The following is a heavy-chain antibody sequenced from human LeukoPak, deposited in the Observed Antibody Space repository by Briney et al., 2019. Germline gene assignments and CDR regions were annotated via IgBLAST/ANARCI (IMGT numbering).Heavy chain of an antibody. V-gene: IGHV3-23*01. CDR3: AKGQNYYDYSGLHI. Sequence: GGSLRLSCAASGISFSGNAMSWVRQAPGKGLEWVSGVSGSGGGTYYADSVKGRFTISRDNSKNTLYLQMNSLRAEDTAVYYCAKGQNYYDYSGLHIWGQGTMVTVSS. CDR1: GISFSGNA. J-gene: IGHJ3*02. D-gene: IGHD3-22*01. CDR2: VSGSGGGT.